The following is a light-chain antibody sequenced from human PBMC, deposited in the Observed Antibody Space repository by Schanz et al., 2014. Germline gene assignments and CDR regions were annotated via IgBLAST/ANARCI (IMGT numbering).Light chain of an antibody. CDR2: RAS. J-gene: IGKJ1*01. CDR3: QQYNEWPRT. V-gene: IGKV3-20*01. CDR1: QTVNSRF. Sequence: EIVLTQSPGTLSLSPGERATLSCRASQTVNSRFLAWYQQKPGQAPRLLIYRASSRAPGISARFSGSGSGTDFTLTISGLQSEDFAMYYCQQYNEWPRTFGQGTRVEIK.